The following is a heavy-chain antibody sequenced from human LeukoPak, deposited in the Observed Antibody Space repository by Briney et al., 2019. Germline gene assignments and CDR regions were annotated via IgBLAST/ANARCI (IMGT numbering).Heavy chain of an antibody. CDR2: INPSGGST. CDR3: ARDRGAGDAFDI. D-gene: IGHD7-27*01. Sequence: GASVKVSCKASGYTFTSYYMHWVRQAPGQGLEWMGIINPSGGSTSYAQRFQGRVTMTRDTSTSTVYMELSSLRSEDTAVYYCARDRGAGDAFDIWGQGTMVTVSS. J-gene: IGHJ3*02. V-gene: IGHV1-46*01. CDR1: GYTFTSYY.